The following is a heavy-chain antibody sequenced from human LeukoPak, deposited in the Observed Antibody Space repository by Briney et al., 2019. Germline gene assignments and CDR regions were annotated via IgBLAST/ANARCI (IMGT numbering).Heavy chain of an antibody. CDR3: ARRNGYYYGSGSYLTY. V-gene: IGHV4-34*01. Sequence: SETLSLTCAVYGGSFSGYYWSWIRQPPGKGLEWIGEINHSGSTNYNPSLKSRVTISVDTFKNQFSLKLSSVTAADTAVYYCARRNGYYYGSGSYLTYWGQGTLVTVSS. D-gene: IGHD3-10*01. J-gene: IGHJ4*02. CDR2: INHSGST. CDR1: GGSFSGYY.